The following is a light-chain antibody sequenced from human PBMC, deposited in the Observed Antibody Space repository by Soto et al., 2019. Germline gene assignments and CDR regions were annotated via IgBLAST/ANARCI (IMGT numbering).Light chain of an antibody. CDR3: KKYGSHGART. CDR1: QGVSSSY. J-gene: IGKJ1*01. V-gene: IGKV3-20*01. CDR2: GAS. Sequence: EIVLTQSPGTLSLSQGERATLSCRASQGVSSSYLAWYQQNPGQAPRLLIYGASRRATGIPDRFSGSGSGTDFTLTISILEPEDFAVYYCKKYGSHGARTFGQGTKVEIK.